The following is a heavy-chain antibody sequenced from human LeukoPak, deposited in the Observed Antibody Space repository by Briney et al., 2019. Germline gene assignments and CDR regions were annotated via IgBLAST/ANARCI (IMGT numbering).Heavy chain of an antibody. CDR3: ARGPARSGYSGRLFDY. CDR1: GYTFTGYY. CDR2: INPDSGGT. J-gene: IGHJ4*02. D-gene: IGHD5-12*01. V-gene: IGHV1-2*02. Sequence: ASVKVSCKASGYTFTGYYMHWVRQAPGQGLEWMGWINPDSGGTNYPQKFQGRVTMTRDTSISTAYMELSRLRSDDTAVYYCARGPARSGYSGRLFDYWGQGTLVTVSS.